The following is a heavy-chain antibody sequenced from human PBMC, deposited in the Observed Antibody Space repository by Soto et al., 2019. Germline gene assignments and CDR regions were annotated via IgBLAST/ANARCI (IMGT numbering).Heavy chain of an antibody. D-gene: IGHD3-10*02. J-gene: IGHJ4*02. CDR3: ARSGDNYNVLDY. CDR1: GFTVSDYY. V-gene: IGHV3-11*06. CDR2: SSNSGTYT. Sequence: QVQLVESGGGLVKPGGSLRLSCAASGFTVSDYYMSWIRQAPGKGLEWLSYSSNSGTYTRYADSVKGRFSISRDNAKNSLYLQINSLRGEDTATYYCARSGDNYNVLDYWGQGTPVTVS.